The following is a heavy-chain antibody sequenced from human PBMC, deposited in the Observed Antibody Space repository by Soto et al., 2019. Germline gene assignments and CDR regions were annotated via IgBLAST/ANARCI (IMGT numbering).Heavy chain of an antibody. CDR2: IKRDGSEK. V-gene: IGHV3-7*03. CDR1: GFMFGSYW. CDR3: ARVRVTDYEIDY. J-gene: IGHJ4*02. Sequence: GGSLRLSCTASGFMFGSYWMTWVRHVPGKGLQWVANIKRDGSEKYYVDFVKGRFTISRDNADNSVFLDMNNLRVDDTATYYCARVRVTDYEIDYWGQGALVTVSS. D-gene: IGHD4-17*01.